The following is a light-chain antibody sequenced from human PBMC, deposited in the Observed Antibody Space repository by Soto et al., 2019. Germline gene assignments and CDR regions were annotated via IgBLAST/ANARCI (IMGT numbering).Light chain of an antibody. V-gene: IGKV3-11*01. J-gene: IGKJ1*01. CDR1: QGVNIF. CDR2: DAS. CDR3: QQRSNWPPWT. Sequence: EIVLTQSPPTLSLSPGERPTPPCRPSQGVNIFLAWNQQKPGQAPRLLIYDASSRATDIPARFSGSGSGTDFTLTISSLEPEDFAVYFCQQRSNWPPWTFGQGTKVEI.